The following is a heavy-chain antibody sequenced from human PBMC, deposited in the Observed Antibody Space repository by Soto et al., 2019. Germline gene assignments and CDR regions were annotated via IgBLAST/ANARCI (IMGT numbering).Heavy chain of an antibody. V-gene: IGHV4-59*01. CDR3: ARESREYYFDY. Sequence: QVQLQESGPGLVKPSETRSLTCTVSGGSISYYYWSWIRQPPGKGLEWIGYIYYSGITNYNPSLKSRVTISIDTSKNQFSLRLSSVTAADTAVYYCARESREYYFDYGGQGTLVTVSS. J-gene: IGHJ4*02. CDR1: GGSISYYY. CDR2: IYYSGIT.